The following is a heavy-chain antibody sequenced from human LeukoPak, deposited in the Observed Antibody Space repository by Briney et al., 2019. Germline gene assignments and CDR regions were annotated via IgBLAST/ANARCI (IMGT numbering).Heavy chain of an antibody. CDR1: GGSISSGSYY. Sequence: PSQTLSLTCTVSGGSISSGSYYWRWIRQPAGKGLEWIGRIYTSGSTNYNPSLKSRVTISVDTSNNQFSLTLSSVTAADTAVYYCARECYSNYGYYMDVWGKGTTVNVSS. CDR2: IYTSGST. D-gene: IGHD4-11*01. V-gene: IGHV4-61*02. J-gene: IGHJ6*03. CDR3: ARECYSNYGYYMDV.